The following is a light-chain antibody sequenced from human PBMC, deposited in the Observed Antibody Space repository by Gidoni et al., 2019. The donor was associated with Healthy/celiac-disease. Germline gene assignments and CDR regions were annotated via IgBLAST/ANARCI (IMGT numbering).Light chain of an antibody. J-gene: IGKJ4*01. CDR1: QSISSY. CDR2: AAS. Sequence: DIQMTQSPSSLSASVGDRVTTTCRASQSISSYLNWYQQKPGKAPKLLIYAASSLQSGVPSRFSGSGSGTDFTLTISSLQPEDFATYYCQQSYSTPWLTFGGXTKVEIK. V-gene: IGKV1-39*01. CDR3: QQSYSTPWLT.